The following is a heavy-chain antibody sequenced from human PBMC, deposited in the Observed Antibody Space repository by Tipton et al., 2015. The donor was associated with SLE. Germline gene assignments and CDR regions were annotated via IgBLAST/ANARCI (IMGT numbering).Heavy chain of an antibody. D-gene: IGHD2-2*01. Sequence: TLSLTCTVSGDSISGTTYSWAWIRQSPGKGLDWIGSVYYTGTTFYNPSLESRVTLSEDPSKNQISLNLRSVTAADTAVYYCARRQSSSWSHFDYWGQGILVAVSS. V-gene: IGHV4-39*07. CDR2: VYYTGTT. J-gene: IGHJ4*02. CDR3: ARRQSSSWSHFDY. CDR1: GDSISGTTYS.